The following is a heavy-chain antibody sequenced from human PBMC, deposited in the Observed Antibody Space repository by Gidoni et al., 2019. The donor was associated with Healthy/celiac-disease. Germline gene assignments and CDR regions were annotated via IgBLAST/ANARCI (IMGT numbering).Heavy chain of an antibody. CDR1: GFTFSSYA. CDR2: ISGSGGST. Sequence: VQLLESGGGLVLPGGSLRLSCAASGFTFSSYAIGWVRQAPGKGLPGVSAISGSGGSTYYADSVKGRFTISRDNSKNTLYLQMNSLRAEDTAVYYCAKPPWDYGDPVDYWGQGTLVTVSS. J-gene: IGHJ4*02. V-gene: IGHV3-23*01. D-gene: IGHD4-17*01. CDR3: AKPPWDYGDPVDY.